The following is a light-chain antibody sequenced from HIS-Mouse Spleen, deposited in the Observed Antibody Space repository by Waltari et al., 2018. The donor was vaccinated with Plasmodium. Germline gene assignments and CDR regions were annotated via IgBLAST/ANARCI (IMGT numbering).Light chain of an antibody. J-gene: IGLJ3*02. CDR3: CSYAGSSTFV. CDR1: SSDVGSYNL. V-gene: IGLV2-23*03. Sequence: QSALTQPASVSGSPGQSITIPCTGTSSDVGSYNLVSWYPQHPGKAPKLMIYEGSKRPSGVSNRFSGSKSGNTASLTISGLQAEDEADYYCCSYAGSSTFVFGGGTKLTVL. CDR2: EGS.